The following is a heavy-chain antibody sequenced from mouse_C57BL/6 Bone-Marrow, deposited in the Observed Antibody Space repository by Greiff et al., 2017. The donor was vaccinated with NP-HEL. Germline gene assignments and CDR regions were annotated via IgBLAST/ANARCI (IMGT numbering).Heavy chain of an antibody. J-gene: IGHJ3*01. D-gene: IGHD2-5*01. CDR2: INPYNGGT. CDR1: GYTFTDYY. Sequence: EVQLQQSGPVLVKPGASVKMSCKASGYTFTDYYMNWVKQSHGKSLEWIGVINPYNGGTSYKQKFKGKATLTVDKSSSTAYMELNSLTSEDSAVYYCARLEIDSNEAWFAYWGQGTLVTVSA. CDR3: ARLEIDSNEAWFAY. V-gene: IGHV1-19*01.